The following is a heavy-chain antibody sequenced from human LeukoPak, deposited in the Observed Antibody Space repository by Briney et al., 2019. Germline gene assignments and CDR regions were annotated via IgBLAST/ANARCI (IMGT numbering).Heavy chain of an antibody. CDR3: ARKPIINNAWYYFDC. Sequence: SETLSLTCTVSGGCIRPYYWSWIRQSPGQGLEWISNVYYSGSAYYNPSLKSRVTMSVDTSKNQFSLKLSSVTAADTAVYYCARKPIINNAWYYFDCWGQGILVAVSS. J-gene: IGHJ4*02. V-gene: IGHV4-59*04. CDR2: VYYSGSA. D-gene: IGHD1/OR15-1a*01. CDR1: GGCIRPYY.